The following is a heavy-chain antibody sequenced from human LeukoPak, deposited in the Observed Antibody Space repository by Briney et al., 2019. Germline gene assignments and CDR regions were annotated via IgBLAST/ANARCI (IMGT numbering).Heavy chain of an antibody. J-gene: IGHJ4*02. Sequence: SETLSLTCTVSGGSISSYYWSWIRQPPGKGLEWIGYIYYSGSTNYKPSLKSRVTISVDTSKNQFSLKLSSVTAADTAVYYCARVDSTAFYGESFDSWGQGTLVTVSS. CDR2: IYYSGST. CDR3: ARVDSTAFYGESFDS. V-gene: IGHV4-59*12. D-gene: IGHD2/OR15-2a*01. CDR1: GGSISSYY.